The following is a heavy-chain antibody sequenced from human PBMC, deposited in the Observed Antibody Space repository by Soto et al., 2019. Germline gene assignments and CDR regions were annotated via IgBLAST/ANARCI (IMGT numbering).Heavy chain of an antibody. CDR2: ISYDGSNK. CDR3: AKGVPGGYSSSLPTRSPFDY. CDR1: GFTFSSYG. Sequence: PGGSLRLSCAASGFTFSSYGMHWVRQAPGKGLEWVAVISYDGSNKYYADSVKGRFTISRDNSKNTLYLQMNSLRAEDTAVYYCAKGVPGGYSSSLPTRSPFDYWGQGTLVTVSS. V-gene: IGHV3-30*18. J-gene: IGHJ4*02. D-gene: IGHD6-13*01.